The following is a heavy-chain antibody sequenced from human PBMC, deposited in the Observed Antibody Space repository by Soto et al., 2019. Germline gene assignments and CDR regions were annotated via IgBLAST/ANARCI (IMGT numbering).Heavy chain of an antibody. V-gene: IGHV1-69*02. Sequence: QVQLVQSGAEVKKPGSSVKVSCKASGGTFSSYTISWVRQAPGQGLEWMGRIIPILGIANYAQKFQGRVTITAYKSTSTAYMELSSLRSEDTAVYYCARGTVAGRGYYYYGMDVWGQGTTVTVSS. D-gene: IGHD6-19*01. CDR3: ARGTVAGRGYYYYGMDV. CDR2: IIPILGIA. J-gene: IGHJ6*02. CDR1: GGTFSSYT.